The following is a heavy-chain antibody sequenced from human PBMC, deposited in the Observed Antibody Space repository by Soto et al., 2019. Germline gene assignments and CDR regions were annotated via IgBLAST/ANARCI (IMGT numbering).Heavy chain of an antibody. J-gene: IGHJ5*02. CDR2: INHSGST. CDR3: ARGPYGSSNDFWSGYYTSWFDP. Sequence: PSDTLSLTSPSPRGSIRRHYRRFIRHPPGKGPYFTGEINHSGSTNYNPSLKSRVTISVDTSKNQFSLKLSSVTAADTAVYYCARGPYGSSNDFWSGYYTSWFDPWGQGTLVTVSS. CDR1: RGSIRRHY. V-gene: IGHV4-34*01. D-gene: IGHD3-3*01.